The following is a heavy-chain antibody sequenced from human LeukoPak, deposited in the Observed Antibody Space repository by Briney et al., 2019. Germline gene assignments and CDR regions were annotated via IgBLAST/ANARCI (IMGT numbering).Heavy chain of an antibody. Sequence: SETLSLTCAVYGGSFSGYYWSWIRQPPGKGLEWIGEINHSGSTNYNPSLKSRVTISVDTSKNQFSLKLSSVTVADTAVYYCTVVVVAATWTLIDYWGQGTLVTVSS. J-gene: IGHJ4*02. CDR3: TVVVVAATWTLIDY. CDR1: GGSFSGYY. CDR2: INHSGST. D-gene: IGHD2-15*01. V-gene: IGHV4-34*01.